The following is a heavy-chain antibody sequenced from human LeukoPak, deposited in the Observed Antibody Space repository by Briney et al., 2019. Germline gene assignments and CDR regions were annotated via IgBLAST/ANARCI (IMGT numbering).Heavy chain of an antibody. J-gene: IGHJ4*02. Sequence: SETLSLTCTVSGGFISSSNYYWGWIRQPPGKGLEWIGNVLYNGSIYYNPSLESRVTISVDTSKNQFSLKVTSVTAADTAVYYCARLYGIVVKMYDFWGQGTLVTVSS. V-gene: IGHV4-39*01. D-gene: IGHD3-22*01. CDR2: VLYNGSI. CDR1: GGFISSSNYY. CDR3: ARLYGIVVKMYDF.